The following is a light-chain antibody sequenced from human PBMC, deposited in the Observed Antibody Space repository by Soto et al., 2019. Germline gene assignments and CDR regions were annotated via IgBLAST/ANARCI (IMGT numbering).Light chain of an antibody. CDR1: SGSIDSNY. Sequence: NFMLTQPHSVSESPGKTVIISCTRSSGSIDSNYVQWFQKRPGSAPTTVIFNDDPRPSGVPARFSGSVDSSSNSASLTISGLRTEDEAEYYCQSFDSTSRVFGGGTKLTVL. J-gene: IGLJ3*02. CDR3: QSFDSTSRV. CDR2: NDD. V-gene: IGLV6-57*04.